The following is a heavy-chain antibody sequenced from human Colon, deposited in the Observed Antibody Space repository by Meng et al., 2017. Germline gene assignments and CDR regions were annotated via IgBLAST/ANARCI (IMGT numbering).Heavy chain of an antibody. J-gene: IGHJ4*02. CDR1: GFTFSSYW. V-gene: IGHV3-7*01. D-gene: IGHD3-16*01. CDR3: ATDARGDSAGEVY. CDR2: IKLDGSEK. Sequence: ESLKISCAASGFTFSSYWMSWVRQAPGKGLEWVANIKLDGSEKYYVDSVKGRFTISRDNGKNSLSLQMTSLRAEDTAIYYCATDARGDSAGEVYWGQGTLVTVSS.